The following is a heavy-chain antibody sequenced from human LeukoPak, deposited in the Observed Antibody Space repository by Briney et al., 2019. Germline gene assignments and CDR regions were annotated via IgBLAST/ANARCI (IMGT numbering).Heavy chain of an antibody. CDR2: ISGSGGST. Sequence: GGSLRLSCEASGFTFSSYAMTWVRQAPGKGLKWVSAISGSGGSTYYADSVKGRFTISRDNSKNTLYLQMSSLRAEDTALYYCAKTCGGDCYSDFDYWGQGTLVTVSS. D-gene: IGHD2-21*02. CDR3: AKTCGGDCYSDFDY. J-gene: IGHJ4*02. V-gene: IGHV3-23*01. CDR1: GFTFSSYA.